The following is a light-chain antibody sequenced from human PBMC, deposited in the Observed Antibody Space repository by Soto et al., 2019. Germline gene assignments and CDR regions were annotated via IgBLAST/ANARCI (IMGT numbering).Light chain of an antibody. Sequence: DIQLTQSPSFLSASVGDRVTITCRASRGISSSLAWYQQKPGKAPKLLIYAASTLQSGVPPRFSGSGSETEFTLTIRSLQPEDFATYYCQQLNSYPLFGPGTKVDIK. V-gene: IGKV1-9*01. CDR1: RGISSS. J-gene: IGKJ3*01. CDR2: AAS. CDR3: QQLNSYPL.